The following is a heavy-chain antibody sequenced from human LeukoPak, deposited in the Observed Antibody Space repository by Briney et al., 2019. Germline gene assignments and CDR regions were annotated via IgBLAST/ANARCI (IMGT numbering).Heavy chain of an antibody. D-gene: IGHD3-10*01. CDR3: ARDRGEEPWFGELGDY. J-gene: IGHJ4*02. CDR1: GFTFSSYW. V-gene: IGHV3-7*01. Sequence: GGSLRLSCAASGFTFSSYWMSWVRQAPGKGLEWVANIKQDGSEKYYVDSVKGRFTISRDNAKNSLYLQMNSLRAEDTAVYYCARDRGEEPWFGELGDYWGQGTLVTVSS. CDR2: IKQDGSEK.